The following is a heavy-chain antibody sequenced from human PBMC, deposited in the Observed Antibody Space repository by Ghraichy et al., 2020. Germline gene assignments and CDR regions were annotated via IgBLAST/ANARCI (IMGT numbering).Heavy chain of an antibody. V-gene: IGHV4-59*01. CDR1: GGSISNYY. Sequence: SETLSLTCTVSGGSISNYYWSWIRQPPGKGLEWIGYIYHSGSTNYNPPLKSRVTISVDMSKNQLSLKLSSVTGADTAVYYCATDSYGNDNYGMDVWGQGTTVTVSS. J-gene: IGHJ6*02. CDR2: IYHSGST. CDR3: ATDSYGNDNYGMDV. D-gene: IGHD5-18*01.